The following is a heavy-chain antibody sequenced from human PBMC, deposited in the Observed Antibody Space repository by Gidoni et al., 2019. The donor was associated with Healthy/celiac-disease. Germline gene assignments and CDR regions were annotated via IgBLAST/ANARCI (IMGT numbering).Heavy chain of an antibody. Sequence: SGSGASAYYADSVKVRFTISRDNSKNTLYLHMNSQRAEDTAVYYGAKDFTAWFDPWGQGTLVTVSS. V-gene: IGHV3-23*01. J-gene: IGHJ5*02. CDR2: SGSGASA. CDR3: AKDFTAWFDP.